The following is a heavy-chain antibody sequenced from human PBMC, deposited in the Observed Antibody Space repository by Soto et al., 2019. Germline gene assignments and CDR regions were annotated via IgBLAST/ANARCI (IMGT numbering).Heavy chain of an antibody. CDR1: GFSLSTSGVG. CDR3: ARSFDVSGFFPDFDN. CDR2: IYWDDNK. V-gene: IGHV2-5*02. Sequence: QITLKESGPTLVKPTQTLTLTCTFSGFSLSTSGVGVGWIRQPPGKALEWLALIYWDDNKRYSPSLKSRLTIXXDXSXXQVVLTMTNMDPVDTATYYCARSFDVSGFFPDFDNWGQGSLVTVSS. D-gene: IGHD5-12*01. J-gene: IGHJ4*02.